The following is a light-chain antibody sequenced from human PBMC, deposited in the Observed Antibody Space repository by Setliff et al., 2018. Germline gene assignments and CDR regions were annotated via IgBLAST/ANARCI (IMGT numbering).Light chain of an antibody. CDR3: SSYTSRSTDI. J-gene: IGLJ1*01. Sequence: QSALTQPPSVSGSPGQSVTISCTGTSSDVGNYDRVSWYQQAPGTAPKLMIYEVSXXXSGVPDRFSGSKSGNTASLTISGLQADDEADYYCSSYTSRSTDIFGTGTKVTVL. CDR1: SSDVGNYDR. CDR2: EVS. V-gene: IGLV2-18*02.